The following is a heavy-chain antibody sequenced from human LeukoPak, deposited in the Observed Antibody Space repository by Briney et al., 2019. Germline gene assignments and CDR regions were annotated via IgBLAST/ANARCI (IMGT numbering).Heavy chain of an antibody. D-gene: IGHD3-22*01. CDR3: AKDLLYYDSSGHEGFDY. Sequence: GGSLRLSCAASGFTFSSYAMSWVRQAPGKGLEWVSAVSGSGGSTYYADSVKGRFTISRDNSKNTLYLQMNSLRAEDTAVYYCAKDLLYYDSSGHEGFDYWGQGTLVTVSS. CDR2: VSGSGGST. V-gene: IGHV3-23*01. J-gene: IGHJ4*02. CDR1: GFTFSSYA.